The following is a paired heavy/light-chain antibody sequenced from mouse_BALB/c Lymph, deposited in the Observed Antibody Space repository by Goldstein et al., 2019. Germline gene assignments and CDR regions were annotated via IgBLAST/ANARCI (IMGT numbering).Light chain of an antibody. J-gene: IGKJ1*01. CDR3: LQYDNLRT. Sequence: DIQMTQSPSSLSASLGGKVTITCKASQDINKYIAWYQHKPGKGPRLLIHYTSTLQPGIPSRFSGSGSGRDYSFSISNLEPEDIATYYCLQYDNLRTFGGGTKLEIK. V-gene: IGKV19-93*01. CDR1: QDINKY. CDR2: YTS.
Heavy chain of an antibody. J-gene: IGHJ2*01. CDR3: TRLTDYFDY. D-gene: IGHD4-1*01. V-gene: IGHV6-6*01. CDR2: IRSKANNHAT. CDR1: GFTFSDAW. Sequence: EVKLEESGGGLVQPGGSMKLSCAASGFTFSDAWMDWVRQSPEKGLEWVAEIRSKANNHATYYAESVKGRFTISRDDSKSSVYLQMNSLRAEDTGIYYCTRLTDYFDYWGQGTTLTVSS.